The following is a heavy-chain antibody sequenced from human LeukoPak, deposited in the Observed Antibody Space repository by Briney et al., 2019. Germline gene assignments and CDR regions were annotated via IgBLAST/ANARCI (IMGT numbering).Heavy chain of an antibody. CDR1: GFTFGNYG. CDR2: ISASGGNT. V-gene: IGHV3-23*01. CDR3: GKERGGGLPLTS. Sequence: PGGSLRLSCGASGFTFGNYGLGWVRHAPGKGLEWVSAISASGGNTYYADSVRGRFTISRDNSKNTLYLQMNSLRAEDTALYYCGKERGGGLPLTSWGKETLVTV. J-gene: IGHJ5*02. D-gene: IGHD2-15*01.